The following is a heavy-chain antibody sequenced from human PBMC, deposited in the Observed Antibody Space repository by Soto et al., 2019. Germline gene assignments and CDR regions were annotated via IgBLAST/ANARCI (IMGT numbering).Heavy chain of an antibody. CDR1: GYTLTSYG. Sequence: QVQLVQSGVEVKKPGASVKVSCKASGYTLTSYGISWVRQAPGQGLEWMGWISAYSGKTNDAQKFQGRVTMTTDTSTSTAYMEVRSLRSDDTAVYYCARDNSGDFWSGYSHYYFDYWGQGTLVTVSS. CDR2: ISAYSGKT. J-gene: IGHJ4*02. V-gene: IGHV1-18*01. CDR3: ARDNSGDFWSGYSHYYFDY. D-gene: IGHD3-3*01.